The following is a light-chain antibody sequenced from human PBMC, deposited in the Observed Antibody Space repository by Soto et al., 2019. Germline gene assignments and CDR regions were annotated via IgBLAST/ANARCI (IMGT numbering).Light chain of an antibody. V-gene: IGKV1-5*03. CDR2: KAS. Sequence: DIQMTQSPSTLSASVGDRVTITCRASQSISSWLAWYQQKPGKAPKLLIYKASSLESGVPSRFSGSGSGTEFTLTISSLQSQDSALYFCQQYSNWPPFTFGPGTKLDV. J-gene: IGKJ3*01. CDR1: QSISSW. CDR3: QQYSNWPPFT.